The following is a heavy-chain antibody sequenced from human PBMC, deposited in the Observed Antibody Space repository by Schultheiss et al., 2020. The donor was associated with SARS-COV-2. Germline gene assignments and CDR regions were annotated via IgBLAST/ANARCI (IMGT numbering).Heavy chain of an antibody. Sequence: GGSLRLSCAASGFTFSNAWMSWVRQAPGKGLEWVAVISYDGSNKYYADSVKGRFTISRDNSKNTLYLQMNSLRAEDTAVYYCARWGIAAAGSEGLDYWGQGTLVTVSS. CDR2: ISYDGSNK. CDR1: GFTFSNAW. CDR3: ARWGIAAAGSEGLDY. J-gene: IGHJ4*02. D-gene: IGHD6-13*01. V-gene: IGHV3-30*01.